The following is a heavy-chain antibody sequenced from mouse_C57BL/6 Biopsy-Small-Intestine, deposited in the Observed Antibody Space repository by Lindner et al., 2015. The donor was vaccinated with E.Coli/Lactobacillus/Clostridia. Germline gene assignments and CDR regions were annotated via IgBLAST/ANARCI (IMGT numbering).Heavy chain of an antibody. Sequence: SVKVSCKASGGTFSSYEINWVRQAPGQGLEWVGEIIPISGTSNYAQKFQGRVTITADESTSTAYMDLSSLRSYDTAVYYCAGGNILWSDYDFWGQGSLVTVSS. CDR2: IIPISGTS. CDR3: AGGNILWSDYDF. V-gene: IGHV1S14*01. J-gene: IGHJ4*01. D-gene: IGHD2-13*01. CDR1: GGTFSSYE.